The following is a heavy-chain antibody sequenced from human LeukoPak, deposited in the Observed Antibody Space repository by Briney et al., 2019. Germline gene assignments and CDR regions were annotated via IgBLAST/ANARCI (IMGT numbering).Heavy chain of an antibody. CDR2: IGSSSSYI. V-gene: IGHV3-21*01. Sequence: GGSLRLSCAASGFTFSSYSMNWVRQAPGKGLEWVSSIGSSSSYIYYADSVKGRFTISRDNAKNSLYLQMNSLRAEDTAVYYCARSRTGYYSGFDYWGQGTLVTVSS. J-gene: IGHJ4*02. D-gene: IGHD3/OR15-3a*01. CDR3: ARSRTGYYSGFDY. CDR1: GFTFSSYS.